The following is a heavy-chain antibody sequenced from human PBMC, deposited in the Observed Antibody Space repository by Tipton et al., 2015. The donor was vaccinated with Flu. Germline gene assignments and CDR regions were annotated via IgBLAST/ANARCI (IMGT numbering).Heavy chain of an antibody. Sequence: TLSLTCTVSGGPLSSFYWSWIRQPAGKGLEYIGRIYSSGSTNYNPSFKSRVSMSLDASKTQFSLNRTSVTAADTAMYYCARGSGSGTHVMFDYWGQGTLVTVSS. V-gene: IGHV4-4*07. CDR2: IYSSGST. D-gene: IGHD3-10*01. CDR3: ARGSGSGTHVMFDY. CDR1: GGPLSSFY. J-gene: IGHJ4*02.